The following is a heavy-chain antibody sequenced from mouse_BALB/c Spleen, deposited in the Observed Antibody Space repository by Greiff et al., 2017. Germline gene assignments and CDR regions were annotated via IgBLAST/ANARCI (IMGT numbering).Heavy chain of an antibody. Sequence: EVQLHQSGPELVKPGASVKIPCKASGYTFTDYNMDWVKQSHGKSLEWIGDINPNNGGTIYNQKFKGKATLTVDKSSSTAYMELRSLTSEDTAVYYCARYGYYSDYYAMDYWGQGTSVTVSS. V-gene: IGHV1-18*01. J-gene: IGHJ4*01. CDR1: GYTFTDYN. CDR2: INPNNGGT. CDR3: ARYGYYSDYYAMDY. D-gene: IGHD2-3*01.